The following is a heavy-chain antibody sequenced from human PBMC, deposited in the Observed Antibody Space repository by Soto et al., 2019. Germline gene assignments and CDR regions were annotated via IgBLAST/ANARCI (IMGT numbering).Heavy chain of an antibody. CDR1: GFTFSSYP. J-gene: IGHJ4*02. CDR3: ARDAGQLAVIPYFDY. CDR2: VWHDESKI. V-gene: IGHV3-33*01. Sequence: GGSLRLSCAASGFTFSSYPMHWVRQAPGKGLEWVAIVWHDESKIYYADSVKGRFTIYRDNSKNTLYLQMNSLSAEDTAVYYCARDAGQLAVIPYFDYWGQGTLVTVSS. D-gene: IGHD3-22*01.